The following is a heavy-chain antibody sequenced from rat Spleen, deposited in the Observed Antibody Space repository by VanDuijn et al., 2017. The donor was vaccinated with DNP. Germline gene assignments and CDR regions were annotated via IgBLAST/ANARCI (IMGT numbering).Heavy chain of an antibody. CDR2: IISSGGST. CDR1: GFTFNKYW. V-gene: IGHV5-31*01. CDR3: TRVGDLHDGGDGDALDA. D-gene: IGHD1-12*02. J-gene: IGHJ4*01. Sequence: EVQLVESGGDLVQPGRSLKLSCVASGFTFNKYWMTWIRQVPGKGLEWVASIISSGGSTYYPDSVKGRFTVTRDDAGNTLYLQMNSLRSEDTATYYCTRVGDLHDGGDGDALDAWGQGTSVTVSS.